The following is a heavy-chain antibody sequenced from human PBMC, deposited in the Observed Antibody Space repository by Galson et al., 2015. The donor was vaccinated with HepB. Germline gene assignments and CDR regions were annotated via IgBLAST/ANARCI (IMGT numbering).Heavy chain of an antibody. V-gene: IGHV1-69*02. CDR3: ASPSPAPPYCSGGSCYNPNWYFDL. Sequence: SVKVSCKASGGTFSSYTISWVRQAPGQGLEWMGRIIPILGIANYAQKFQGRVTITADKSTSTAYMELSSLRSEDTAVYYCASPSPAPPYCSGGSCYNPNWYFDLWGRGTLVTVSS. CDR2: IIPILGIA. CDR1: GGTFSSYT. D-gene: IGHD2-15*01. J-gene: IGHJ2*01.